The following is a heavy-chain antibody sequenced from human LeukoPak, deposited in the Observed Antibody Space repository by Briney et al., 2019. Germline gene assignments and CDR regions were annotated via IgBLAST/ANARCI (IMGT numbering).Heavy chain of an antibody. J-gene: IGHJ6*02. V-gene: IGHV1-69*05. Sequence: ASVKVSCKASGGTFSSYAISWVRQAPGQGLEWMGGIIPIFGTANYAQKFQGRVTMTTDTSTSTAYMELRSLRSDDTAVYYCARDPLGIAVAENSRVLDVWGQGTTVTVSS. CDR2: IIPIFGTA. CDR1: GGTFSSYA. D-gene: IGHD6-19*01. CDR3: ARDPLGIAVAENSRVLDV.